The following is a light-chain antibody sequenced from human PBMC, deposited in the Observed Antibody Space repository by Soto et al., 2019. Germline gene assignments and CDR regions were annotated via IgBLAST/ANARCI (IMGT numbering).Light chain of an antibody. CDR3: QHYANSLWA. V-gene: IGKV3-20*01. CDR2: GAS. Sequence: VLTQPPGTLSLCPGERATLSCRASQIFSSNFLAWYQQKPGQAPRLLIYGASSRATGIPNRFSGSGSGTDFTLAISRLEPEDFEVYYCQHYANSLWAFGQGTKVEIK. CDR1: QIFSSNF. J-gene: IGKJ1*01.